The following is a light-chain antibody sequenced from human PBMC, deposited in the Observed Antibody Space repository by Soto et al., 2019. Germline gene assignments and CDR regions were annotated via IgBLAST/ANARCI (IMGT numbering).Light chain of an antibody. CDR3: QQSYSTPT. V-gene: IGKV1-39*01. Sequence: DIQMTQSPSSLSASVGDRVTITCRASQSISSYLNWYQQKPGKAPKLLIYAASSLQREVPSRCSGSGSVTDFPLTISSLQPEDFATYYCQQSYSTPTFGPGTKVDIK. CDR2: AAS. CDR1: QSISSY. J-gene: IGKJ3*01.